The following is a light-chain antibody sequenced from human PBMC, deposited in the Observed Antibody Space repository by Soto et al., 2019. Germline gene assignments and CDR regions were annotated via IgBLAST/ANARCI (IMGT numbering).Light chain of an antibody. J-gene: IGLJ3*02. V-gene: IGLV2-14*01. CDR2: DVS. CDR3: SSYTSSSTRV. CDR1: SGDVGGYNY. Sequence: QSALTQPASVSGSPGQSIAISCTGTSGDVGGYNYVSWYQQHPGKAPKLMIYDVSNRPSGVSNRFSGSKSGNTASLTISGLKPEDEADYYCSSYTSSSTRVFGGGTKLTVL.